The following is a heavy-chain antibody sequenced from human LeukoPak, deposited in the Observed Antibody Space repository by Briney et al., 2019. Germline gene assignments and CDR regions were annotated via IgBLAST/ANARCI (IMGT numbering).Heavy chain of an antibody. J-gene: IGHJ4*02. CDR2: IYPGDSDT. D-gene: IGHD3-22*01. CDR3: ARQAYYYDSSGYLADY. CDR1: GYSFTSYW. Sequence: GESLKISCKGSGYSFTSYWIGWVRQMPGKGLEWMGIIYPGDSDTRYSPSFQGQVTISADKSISTAYLQWSSLKASDTAMYYCARQAYYYDSSGYLADYWGQGTLVTVSS. V-gene: IGHV5-51*01.